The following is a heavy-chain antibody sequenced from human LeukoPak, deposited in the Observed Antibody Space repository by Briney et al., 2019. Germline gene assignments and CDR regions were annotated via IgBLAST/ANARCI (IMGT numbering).Heavy chain of an antibody. Sequence: ASVKVSCKASGYTFTIYYMHWVRQAPGQGLEWMGIINPSGGSTSYAQKFQGRVTMTRDTSTSTVYMELSSLRSEDTAVYYCAREPYPEVAGSKGDYWGQGTLVTVSS. CDR2: INPSGGST. CDR1: GYTFTIYY. D-gene: IGHD6-19*01. V-gene: IGHV1-46*01. CDR3: AREPYPEVAGSKGDY. J-gene: IGHJ4*02.